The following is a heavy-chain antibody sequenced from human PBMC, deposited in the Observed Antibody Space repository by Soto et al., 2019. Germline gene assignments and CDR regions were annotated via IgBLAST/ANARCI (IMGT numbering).Heavy chain of an antibody. D-gene: IGHD4-17*01. CDR1: GFTCSDYY. J-gene: IGHJ4*02. V-gene: IGHV3-11*01. CDR3: AREPVRVATVTYRREFGQRTLFDY. Sequence: PGGSLRRSCAASGFTCSDYYMSWLRQAPGKWLEWVSYISSSGSTIYYADSVKGRFTISRDNAKNSLYLQMNSLRAEDTAVYYCAREPVRVATVTYRREFGQRTLFDYWGQGTLVTVSS. CDR2: ISSSGSTI.